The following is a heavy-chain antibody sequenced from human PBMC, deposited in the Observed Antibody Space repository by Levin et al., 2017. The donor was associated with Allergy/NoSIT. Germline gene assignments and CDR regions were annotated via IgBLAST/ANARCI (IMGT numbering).Heavy chain of an antibody. CDR2: ISYDGNNK. V-gene: IGHV3-30*03. D-gene: IGHD3-10*01. Sequence: GGSLRLSCAASGFTFSTYGMHWVRQAPGKGLEWVALISYDGNNKQYADSVKGRFTSSRDNSKNTLFLQMNSLTADDTAVYYCASGVAGAPYWGQGTLVTVSS. CDR1: GFTFSTYG. J-gene: IGHJ4*02. CDR3: ASGVAGAPY.